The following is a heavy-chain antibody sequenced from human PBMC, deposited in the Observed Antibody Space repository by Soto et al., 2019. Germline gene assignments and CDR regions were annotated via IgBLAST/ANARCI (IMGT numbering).Heavy chain of an antibody. CDR1: GGTFSSYA. D-gene: IGHD3-22*01. J-gene: IGHJ5*02. CDR3: ATEPPYYYDSSGYWAPWFDP. V-gene: IGHV1-69*13. CDR2: IIPIFGTA. Sequence: ASVKVSCKASGGTFSSYAISWVRQAPGQGLEWMGGIIPIFGTANYAQKFQGRVTITADESTSTAYMELSSLRSEDTAVYYCATEPPYYYDSSGYWAPWFDPWGQGTLVT.